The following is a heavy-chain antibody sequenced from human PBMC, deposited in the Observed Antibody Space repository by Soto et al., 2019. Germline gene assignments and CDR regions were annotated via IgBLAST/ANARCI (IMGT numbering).Heavy chain of an antibody. D-gene: IGHD3-3*01. J-gene: IGHJ5*02. CDR2: INHSGST. CDR1: GGSFSGYY. CDR3: ARGFTIFGVVRPARKYNWLDP. V-gene: IGHV4-34*01. Sequence: SETLSLTCAVYGGSFSGYYWSWIRQPPGKGLEWIGEINHSGSTNYNPSLKSRVTISVDTSKNQFSLKLSSVTAADTAVYYCARGFTIFGVVRPARKYNWLDPWGQGTLVTVSS.